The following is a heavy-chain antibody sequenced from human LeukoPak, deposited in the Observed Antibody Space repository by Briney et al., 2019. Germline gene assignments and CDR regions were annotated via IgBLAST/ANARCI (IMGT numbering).Heavy chain of an antibody. J-gene: IGHJ5*02. CDR1: GFTFSSYG. CDR2: IGGSTSGT. V-gene: IGHV3-23*01. CDR3: VKDAFYASGTYSNS. D-gene: IGHD3-10*01. Sequence: GGSLTLSCAASGFTFSSYGLSWVRQAPGKGLEWISAIGGSTSGTYYADSVKGRFTISRDNSKNTLSLQMNSQGAEDTAVYYCVKDAFYASGTYSNSWGQGTLVTVSS.